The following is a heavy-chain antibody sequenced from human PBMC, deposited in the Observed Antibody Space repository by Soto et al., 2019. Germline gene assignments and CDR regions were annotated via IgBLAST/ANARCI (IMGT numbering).Heavy chain of an antibody. CDR2: IYYSGST. CDR1: GGSISSYY. V-gene: IGHV4-59*12. J-gene: IGHJ4*02. Sequence: SETLSLTCTVSGGSISSYYWSWIRQPPGKGLEWIGYIYYSGSTNYNPSLKSRVTISVDTSKNQFSLKLTSVTAADTAVYYCARARATIAAAAIFDCWGQGNLVTVSS. CDR3: ARARATIAAAAIFDC. D-gene: IGHD6-13*01.